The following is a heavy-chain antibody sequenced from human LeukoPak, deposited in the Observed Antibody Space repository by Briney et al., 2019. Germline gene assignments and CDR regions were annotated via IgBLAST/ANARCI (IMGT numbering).Heavy chain of an antibody. CDR2: INPSGGST. J-gene: IGHJ4*02. D-gene: IGHD3-10*01. V-gene: IGHV1-46*01. CDR1: GYTFTSYY. Sequence: ASVKVSCKASGYTFTSYYMHWVRQAPGQGLEWLGIINPSGGSTSYAQKFQGRVTMTRDTSTSTVYMELRSLRSDDTAVYYCAREETYYYGSGSRPDYWGQGTLVTVSS. CDR3: AREETYYYGSGSRPDY.